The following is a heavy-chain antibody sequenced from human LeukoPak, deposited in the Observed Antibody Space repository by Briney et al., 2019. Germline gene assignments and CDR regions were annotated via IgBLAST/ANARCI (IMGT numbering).Heavy chain of an antibody. CDR1: GFIFSDYG. CDR3: AKDFAVVGASSFDY. V-gene: IGHV3-30*18. Sequence: GGSLRLSCAASGFIFSDYGLHWVRQAPGKGLEWVAVTSYDEKYKCYGDSVKGRFTISRDNSKNTLYLQMNSLRAEDTAVYYCAKDFAVVGASSFDYWGQGTLVTVSS. J-gene: IGHJ4*02. D-gene: IGHD2-15*01. CDR2: TSYDEKYK.